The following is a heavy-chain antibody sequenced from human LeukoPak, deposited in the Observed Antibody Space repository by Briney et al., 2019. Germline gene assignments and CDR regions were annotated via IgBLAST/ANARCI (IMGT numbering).Heavy chain of an antibody. J-gene: IGHJ4*02. CDR3: ARGNYDILTGYLYYDY. Sequence: GGSLRLSCAASGFTFSSYWMHWVRQAPGKGLVWVSRINTDGSSTSYADSVKGRFTISRDNAKNTLYLQMSSLRAEDTALYYCARGNYDILTGYLYYDYWGQGTLVTVSS. V-gene: IGHV3-74*01. CDR2: INTDGSST. CDR1: GFTFSSYW. D-gene: IGHD3-9*01.